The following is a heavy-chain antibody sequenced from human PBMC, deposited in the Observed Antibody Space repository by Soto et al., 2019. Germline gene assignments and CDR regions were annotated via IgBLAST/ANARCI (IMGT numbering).Heavy chain of an antibody. V-gene: IGHV3-30*18. CDR3: AKGSYSGTYSDFDY. CDR2: ISYDGSNK. D-gene: IGHD1-26*01. CDR1: GFTFSIYD. J-gene: IGHJ4*02. Sequence: WSLRLSCAASGFTFSIYDMHWVRQAPGEGLEWVAVISYDGSNKYYRDSVKGRFTISRDNSKNTLYLQMNSLRVEDTAVYYCAKGSYSGTYSDFDYWGQGTLVTVSS.